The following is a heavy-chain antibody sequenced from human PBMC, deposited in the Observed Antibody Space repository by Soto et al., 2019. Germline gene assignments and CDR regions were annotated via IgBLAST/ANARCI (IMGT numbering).Heavy chain of an antibody. CDR1: GFTFSSYS. CDR2: ISSSSSYI. J-gene: IGHJ4*02. CDR3: ARNGYIYGYGGCYFDY. V-gene: IGHV3-21*01. Sequence: EVQLVESGGGLVKPGGSLRLSCAASGFTFSSYSMNWVRQAPGKGLEWVSSISSSSSYIYYADSVKGRFTISRDNAKNSLYLQMNHLRAADTAVYYCARNGYIYGYGGCYFDYWGQGTLVTVSS. D-gene: IGHD5-18*01.